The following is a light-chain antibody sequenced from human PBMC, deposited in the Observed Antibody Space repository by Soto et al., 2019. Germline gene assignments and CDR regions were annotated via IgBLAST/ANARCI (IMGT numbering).Light chain of an antibody. V-gene: IGKV3-20*01. CDR2: GVS. CDR3: KQYSSSRT. CDR1: QTVNANF. Sequence: LLTQSPGTLSLAPGDRAALDCRSSQTVNANFLAWYQQKPGQAPRLLIYGVSNRAPGIQDRFSGSGSGTETTLTIRRLEPEDFAVYYCKQYSSSRTCGQGTQVDIK. J-gene: IGKJ1*01.